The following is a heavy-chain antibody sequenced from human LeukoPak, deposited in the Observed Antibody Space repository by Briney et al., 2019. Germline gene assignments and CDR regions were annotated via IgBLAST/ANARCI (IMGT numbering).Heavy chain of an antibody. V-gene: IGHV1-69*05. J-gene: IGHJ4*02. Sequence: SSVKVSCKASGGTFSSYAISWVRQAPGQGLEWMGGIIPIFGTADYAQKFQGRVTITTDESTSTIYMELSSLRSEDAAVYYCAKDGSPHDYGDYPLKNWGQGTLVTVSS. CDR3: AKDGSPHDYGDYPLKN. CDR2: IIPIFGTA. CDR1: GGTFSSYA. D-gene: IGHD4-17*01.